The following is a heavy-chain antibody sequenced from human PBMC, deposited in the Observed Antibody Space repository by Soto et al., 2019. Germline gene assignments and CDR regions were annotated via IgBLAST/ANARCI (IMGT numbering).Heavy chain of an antibody. CDR2: MFYSGNT. Sequence: SETLSLTCTVYGGSISNFYWSWIRQPPGKGLEWIAYMFYSGNTNYNPSLRSRVTMSVDTSKNQFSLKLSSVTAADTAVYYCADGFYFDFSGQGTLVTVSS. CDR1: GGSISNFY. J-gene: IGHJ4*02. CDR3: ADGFYFDF. V-gene: IGHV4-59*01.